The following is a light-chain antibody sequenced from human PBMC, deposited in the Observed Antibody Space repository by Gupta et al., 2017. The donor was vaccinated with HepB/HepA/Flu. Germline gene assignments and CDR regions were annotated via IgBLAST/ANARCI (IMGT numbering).Light chain of an antibody. CDR3: VHGTRWPLT. Sequence: DVVLTQSPLSLPVALGQSASISCRHSQNLIFSDGNTCLHWFQQRPGQSPRRLIYRVSNLDSGVPDRFSGSGSGTDFTLAISRVEADDFAVYYCVHGTRWPLTFGGGTKVEIK. CDR2: RVS. V-gene: IGKV2-30*01. CDR1: QNLIFSDGNTC. J-gene: IGKJ4*01.